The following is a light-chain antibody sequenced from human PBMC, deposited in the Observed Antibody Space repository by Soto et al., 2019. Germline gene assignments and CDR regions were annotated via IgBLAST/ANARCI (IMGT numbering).Light chain of an antibody. CDR3: SSYTSDSGRV. V-gene: IGLV2-14*01. Sequence: QSALTQVASVSGSPGQSITISYIGTSSDIGGYDYVSWYQQHPGKAPEVIIYEVSNRPSGVSNRFSASKSGNTASLTISGLQAEDEADYYCSSYTSDSGRVFGGGTKLTVL. CDR1: SSDIGGYDY. J-gene: IGLJ3*02. CDR2: EVS.